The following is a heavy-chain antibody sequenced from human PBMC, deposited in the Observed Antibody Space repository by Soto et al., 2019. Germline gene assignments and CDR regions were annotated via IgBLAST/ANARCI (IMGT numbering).Heavy chain of an antibody. D-gene: IGHD6-13*01. CDR1: GFTVGDNY. Sequence: EVQLVESGGGLVQPGGSLRLSCAASGFTVGDNYMSWVRQAPGKGLEWVSVIFSGGHTYYADSVKGRFALSRDNSKNTLYLQMNSLRAEDTAVYYCARDLTGYGSSWPDYWGQGTLVTVSS. J-gene: IGHJ4*02. CDR3: ARDLTGYGSSWPDY. V-gene: IGHV3-66*01. CDR2: IFSGGHT.